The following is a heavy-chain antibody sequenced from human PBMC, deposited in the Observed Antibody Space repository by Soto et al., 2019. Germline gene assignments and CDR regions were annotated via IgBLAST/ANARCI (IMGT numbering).Heavy chain of an antibody. J-gene: IGHJ5*02. D-gene: IGHD3-3*01. CDR3: AAHQYYNFWSGYLNWFDP. CDR1: GGSISSSSYY. V-gene: IGHV4-39*01. Sequence: SETLSLTCTVSGGSISSSSYYWGWIRQPPGKGLEWIGSIYYSGSTYYNPSLKSRVTISVDTSKNQFSLKLSSVTAADTAVYYCAAHQYYNFWSGYLNWFDPWGQGTLVTVSS. CDR2: IYYSGST.